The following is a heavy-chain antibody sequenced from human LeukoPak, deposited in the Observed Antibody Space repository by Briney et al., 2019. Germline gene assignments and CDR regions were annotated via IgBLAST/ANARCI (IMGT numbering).Heavy chain of an antibody. CDR3: ARDEVTVTTGMDV. D-gene: IGHD4-17*01. J-gene: IGHJ6*02. V-gene: IGHV3-66*01. CDR2: IYSGGDT. CDR1: GFTFSDYY. Sequence: SGGSLRLSCAASGFTFSDYYMSWIRQAPGKGLEWVSVIYSGGDTYYADSAKGRFTISRDNSKNTLYLQMNSLRAEDTAVYYCARDEVTVTTGMDVWGQGTTVTVSS.